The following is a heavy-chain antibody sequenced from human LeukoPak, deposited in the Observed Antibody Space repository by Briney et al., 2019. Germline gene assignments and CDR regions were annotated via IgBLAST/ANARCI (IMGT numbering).Heavy chain of an antibody. V-gene: IGHV3-20*04. CDR3: ARRRGSYYFDY. J-gene: IGHJ4*02. CDR2: INWNGGST. CDR1: GFTFDDYG. Sequence: PGGSLRLSCAASGFTFDDYGMSWVRQAPGKGLEWVSGINWNGGSTGYADSVKGRFTISRDNAKNSLYLRINSLRAEDTALYYCARRRGSYYFDYWGQGTLVTVSS. D-gene: IGHD1-26*01.